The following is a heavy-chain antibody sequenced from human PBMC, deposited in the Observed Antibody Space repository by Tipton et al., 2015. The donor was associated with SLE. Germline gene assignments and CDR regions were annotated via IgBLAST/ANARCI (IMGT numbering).Heavy chain of an antibody. CDR1: GGSMSSGGYY. Sequence: TLSLTCTVSGGSMSSGGYYWSWIRQHPGKGLEWIGYIYYSGNTFYNPSLKSRVTISVDTSKNQFSLKLSSVTAADTAVYYCARDDLTVGAFDIWGQGTMVTVSS. CDR3: ARDDLTVGAFDI. V-gene: IGHV4-31*03. J-gene: IGHJ3*02. D-gene: IGHD4-11*01. CDR2: IYYSGNT.